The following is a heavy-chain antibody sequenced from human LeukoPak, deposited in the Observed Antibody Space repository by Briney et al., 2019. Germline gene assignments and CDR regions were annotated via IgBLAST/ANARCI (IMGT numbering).Heavy chain of an antibody. CDR1: GYTFTSYG. Sequence: GASVKVSCKASGYTFTSYGISWVRQAPGQGLEWMGWISAYNGNTNYAQKLQGRVTMTTDTSTSTAYMELRSLRSDDTAVYYYARDGGPAQYSSSWYVRVYYYGMDVWGQGTTVTVSS. J-gene: IGHJ6*02. V-gene: IGHV1-18*01. CDR2: ISAYNGNT. D-gene: IGHD6-13*01. CDR3: ARDGGPAQYSSSWYVRVYYYGMDV.